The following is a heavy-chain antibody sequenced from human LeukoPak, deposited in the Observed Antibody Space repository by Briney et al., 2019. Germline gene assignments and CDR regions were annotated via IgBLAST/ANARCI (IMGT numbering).Heavy chain of an antibody. CDR2: TYYRSKWND. CDR1: GDTVSSNTAA. CDR3: TGQRSTSTDYYGMDV. D-gene: IGHD6-6*01. J-gene: IGHJ6*02. Sequence: SQTLSLTCAISGDTVSSNTAAWNWFRQSPSRGLEWLGRTYYRSKWNDDYAVSVQNRITINPDTSKNQFSLQLKSATPEDTAVYYCTGQRSTSTDYYGMDVWGQGTTVTVSS. V-gene: IGHV6-1*01.